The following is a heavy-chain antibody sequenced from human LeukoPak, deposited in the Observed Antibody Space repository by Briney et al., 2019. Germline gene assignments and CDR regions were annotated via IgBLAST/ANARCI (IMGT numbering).Heavy chain of an antibody. CDR3: ARQITSHGTWGWDVIDY. CDR2: INHSGST. V-gene: IGHV4-34*01. J-gene: IGHJ4*02. Sequence: SETLSLTCAVYGGSFSGYYCSWIRQPPGKGLEWIGEINHSGSTYYNPSLKSRVTISVDTSKNQFSLKLSSVTAADTAVYYCARQITSHGTWGWDVIDYWGQGTLVTVSS. D-gene: IGHD3-16*01. CDR1: GGSFSGYY.